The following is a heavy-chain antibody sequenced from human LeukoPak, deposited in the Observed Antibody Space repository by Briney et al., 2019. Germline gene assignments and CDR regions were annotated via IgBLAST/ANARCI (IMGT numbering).Heavy chain of an antibody. J-gene: IGHJ4*02. V-gene: IGHV3-30*03. D-gene: IGHD3-3*01. CDR2: ISYDGNNK. Sequence: GRSLRLSCVGSGFNFNDYGINWVRQLPGKGLEWVAVISYDGNNKHYVKSVKGRFTISRDKSKNTVYLQMNSLRADDSAVYYCARDWGVLRFLEWGFDYWGQGTLVTVSS. CDR3: ARDWGVLRFLEWGFDY. CDR1: GFNFNDYG.